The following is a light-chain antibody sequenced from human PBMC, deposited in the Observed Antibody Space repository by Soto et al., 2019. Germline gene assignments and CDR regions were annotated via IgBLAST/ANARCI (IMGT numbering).Light chain of an antibody. Sequence: DIQMTQSPSTLSASVGDKVSITCRASQSITYWLAWYQQKPGKAPTVLIYKASVLASGVPSRFSGSGSGTEFTLTISSLQPDDFATYYCHQYSRYSITFGGGTKVEIK. J-gene: IGKJ4*01. CDR3: HQYSRYSIT. CDR2: KAS. V-gene: IGKV1-5*03. CDR1: QSITYW.